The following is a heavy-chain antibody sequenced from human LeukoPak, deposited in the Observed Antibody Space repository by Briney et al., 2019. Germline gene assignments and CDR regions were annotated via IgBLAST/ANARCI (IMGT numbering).Heavy chain of an antibody. J-gene: IGHJ4*02. D-gene: IGHD1-26*01. CDR2: ISGSGGTT. CDR3: AKGYS. Sequence: GGSLRLSCAASGFTFSSHTMNWVRQAPGKGLECVSSISGSGGTTYYADSLKGRFTISRDNSKNTLYLQMNSLRAEDTAVYYCAKGYSWGQGTLVTVSS. V-gene: IGHV3-23*01. CDR1: GFTFSSHT.